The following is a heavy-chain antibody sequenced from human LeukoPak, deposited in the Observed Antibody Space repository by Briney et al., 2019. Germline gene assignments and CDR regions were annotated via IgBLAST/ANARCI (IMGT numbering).Heavy chain of an antibody. V-gene: IGHV4-39*07. CDR3: ARDRRGGAYSYSLGPFDY. CDR1: GGSISSSSYY. D-gene: IGHD5-18*01. CDR2: IYYSGST. J-gene: IGHJ4*02. Sequence: PSETLSLTCTVSGGSISSSSYYWGWIRQPPGKGLEWIGSIYYSGSTYYNPSLKSRFTISVDTSKNKFSLKLSSVTAADTAVYYCARDRRGGAYSYSLGPFDYWGQGALVTVSS.